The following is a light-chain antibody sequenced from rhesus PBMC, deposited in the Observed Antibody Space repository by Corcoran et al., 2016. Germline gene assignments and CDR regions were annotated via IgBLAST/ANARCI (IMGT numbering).Light chain of an antibody. V-gene: IGKV1-74*01. CDR1: ENVNNY. J-gene: IGKJ4*01. CDR2: KAS. CDR3: QHGYGTPLT. Sequence: DIQMTQSPSSLSASVGDRVTITCRASENVNNYLNWYQQKPGKAPKLLIYKASTFQRGVPSRFTGSGSGTEYTFTISSLQPEDVATYYGQHGYGTPLTFGGGTKVELK.